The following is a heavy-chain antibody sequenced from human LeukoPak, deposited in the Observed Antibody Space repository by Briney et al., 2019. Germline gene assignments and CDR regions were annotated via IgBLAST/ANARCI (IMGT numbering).Heavy chain of an antibody. V-gene: IGHV1-8*03. D-gene: IGHD6-19*01. J-gene: IGHJ4*02. CDR2: MNPNSGNT. CDR1: GYTFTNYH. CDR3: ARGFRGSGWPTSSPYFGY. Sequence: ASVKVSCKASGYTFTNYHINWVRQATGQGLEWMGWMNPNSGNTGYAQKFQGRVTITRNTSISTAYMELSSLRSEDTAVYYCARGFRGSGWPTSSPYFGYWGQGTLVTVSS.